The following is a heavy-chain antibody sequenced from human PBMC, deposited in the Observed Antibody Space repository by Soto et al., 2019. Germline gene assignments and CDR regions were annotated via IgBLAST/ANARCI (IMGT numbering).Heavy chain of an antibody. CDR1: GGSISSYY. CDR3: ARHGYGDYRDY. J-gene: IGHJ4*02. CDR2: IYYSGST. V-gene: IGHV4-59*08. D-gene: IGHD4-17*01. Sequence: SETLSLTCTVSGGSISSYYWSWIRQPPGKGLEWIGYIYYSGSTNYNPSLKSRVTMSVDTSKNQFSLKLSSVTAADTAVYYCARHGYGDYRDYWGQGTLVTVSS.